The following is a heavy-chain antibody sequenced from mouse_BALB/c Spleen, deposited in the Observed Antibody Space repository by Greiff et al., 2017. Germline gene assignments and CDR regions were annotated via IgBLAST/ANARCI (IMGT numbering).Heavy chain of an antibody. Sequence: EVQLQQSGPELVKPGASVKISCKASGYSFTGYFMNWVMQSHGKSLEWIGRINPYNGDTFYNQKFKGKATLTVDKSSSTAHMELRSLASEDSAVYYCARSYGNYYWYFDVWGAGTTVTVSS. CDR3: ARSYGNYYWYFDV. D-gene: IGHD2-10*02. CDR1: GYSFTGYF. J-gene: IGHJ1*01. V-gene: IGHV1-20*02. CDR2: INPYNGDT.